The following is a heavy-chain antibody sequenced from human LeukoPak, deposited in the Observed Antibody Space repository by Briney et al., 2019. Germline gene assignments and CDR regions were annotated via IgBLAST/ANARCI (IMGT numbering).Heavy chain of an antibody. CDR3: ARDQRPYYSNYEDYYYGMDV. V-gene: IGHV3-53*01. J-gene: IGHJ6*02. CDR1: GLTVSSNY. Sequence: GGSLRLSCAASGLTVSSNYMSWVRQAPGKGLEWVSVIYSGGSTYYADSVKGRFTISRDNSKNTLYLQMNSLRAEDTAVYYCARDQRPYYSNYEDYYYGMDVWGQGTTVTVSS. CDR2: IYSGGST. D-gene: IGHD4-11*01.